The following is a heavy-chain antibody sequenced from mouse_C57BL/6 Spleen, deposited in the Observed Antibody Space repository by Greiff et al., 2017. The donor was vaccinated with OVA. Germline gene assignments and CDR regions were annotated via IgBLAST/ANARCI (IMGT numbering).Heavy chain of an antibody. J-gene: IGHJ2*01. D-gene: IGHD1-1*01. CDR3: ARGRSPYFDY. CDR2: IDPEDGET. CDR1: GFNIKDYY. V-gene: IGHV14-2*01. Sequence: EVQLQQSGAELVKPGASVKLSCTASGFNIKDYYMHWVKQRTEQGLEWIGRIDPEDGETKYAQKFQGKATITADTSSNTAYLQLSSLTSEDTAVYYCARGRSPYFDYWGQGTTLTVSS.